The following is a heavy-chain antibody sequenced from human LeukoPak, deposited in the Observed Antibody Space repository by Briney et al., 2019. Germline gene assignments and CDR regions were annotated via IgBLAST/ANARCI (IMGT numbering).Heavy chain of an antibody. V-gene: IGHV4-39*01. J-gene: IGHJ4*02. CDR1: GGSISSSSYY. CDR2: IYYSGST. Sequence: SETLSLTCTVSGGSISSSSYYWCWIRQPPGKGLEWIGSIYYSGSTYYNPSLKSRVTISVDTSKNQFSLKLSSVTAADTAVYYCARLSRNPGYSSGWPYFDYWGQGTLVTVSS. D-gene: IGHD6-19*01. CDR3: ARLSRNPGYSSGWPYFDY.